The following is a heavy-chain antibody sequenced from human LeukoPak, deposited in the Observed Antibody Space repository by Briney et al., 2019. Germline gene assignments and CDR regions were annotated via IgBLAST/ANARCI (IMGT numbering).Heavy chain of an antibody. D-gene: IGHD3-16*02. CDR1: GFSLNTARMG. V-gene: IGHV2-26*01. Sequence: ESGPTLVNPTETLTLTCTVSGFSGFSLNTARMGVSWIRQPPGKALEWLAHIFSNDEKSYRTSLKSRLTISKDPSKSQVVLTMTSVDPVDTATYYCARTDYDYVWGSYHPLDQWGQGTLVTVSS. CDR3: ARTDYDYVWGSYHPLDQ. CDR2: IFSNDEK. J-gene: IGHJ4*02.